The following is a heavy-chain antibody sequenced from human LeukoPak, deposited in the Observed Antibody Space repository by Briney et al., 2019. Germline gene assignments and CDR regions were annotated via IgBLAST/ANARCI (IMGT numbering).Heavy chain of an antibody. CDR3: ARDRGMSVFYYDSSGYGFDP. CDR2: ISAYNRNT. Sequence: GASVKVSCKASGYIFTNYGINWVRQVPGQGLEWMGWISAYNRNTNFAQKLQGRVTMTTDTSTSTAYMELRSLRSDDTAVYYCARDRGMSVFYYDSSGYGFDPWGQGTLVTVSS. J-gene: IGHJ5*02. CDR1: GYIFTNYG. V-gene: IGHV1-18*01. D-gene: IGHD3-22*01.